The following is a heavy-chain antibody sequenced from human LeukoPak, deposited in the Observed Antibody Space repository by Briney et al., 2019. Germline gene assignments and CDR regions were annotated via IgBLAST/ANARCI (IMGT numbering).Heavy chain of an antibody. D-gene: IGHD3-10*01. J-gene: IGHJ5*01. V-gene: IGHV4-61*02. CDR3: ARAIAVDYYESGSYNWFDS. CDR2: IHTSGST. CDR1: GVSISSSNYY. Sequence: SQTLSLTCTVSGVSISSSNYYWSWIRQPAGKGLEWIGRIHTSGSTIYNPSLRSRVTISLDTSKNQFSLKLSSVTAADTTLYYCARAIAVDYYESGSYNWFDSWGQGTLVTVSP.